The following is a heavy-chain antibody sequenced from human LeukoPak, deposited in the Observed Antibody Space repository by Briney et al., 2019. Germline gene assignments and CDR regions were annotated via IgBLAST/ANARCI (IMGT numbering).Heavy chain of an antibody. CDR2: ISGSGGST. D-gene: IGHD3-16*01. J-gene: IGHJ3*02. CDR3: ANPPTSDCDYVWWSYPLGDDAFDI. Sequence: GGSLRLSCAASGFTFSSYAMSWVRQAPGKGLEWVSAISGSGGSTYYADSVKGRFTISRDNSKNTLYLQMNRLRAEDTAVYYCANPPTSDCDYVWWSYPLGDDAFDIWGQRTMVSVSS. CDR1: GFTFSSYA. V-gene: IGHV3-23*01.